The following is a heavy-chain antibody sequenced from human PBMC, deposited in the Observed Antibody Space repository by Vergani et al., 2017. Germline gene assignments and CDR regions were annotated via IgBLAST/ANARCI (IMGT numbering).Heavy chain of an antibody. CDR3: ARWITGTTHFDY. Sequence: QVQLQESGPGLVKPSETLSLTCTVSGGSISSYYWSWIRQPPGKGLEWIGYIYYCGSTNYNPSLKSRVTISVDTSKNQFSLKLSSVTAADTAVYYCARWITGTTHFDYWGQGTLVTVSS. CDR1: GGSISSYY. V-gene: IGHV4-59*01. CDR2: IYYCGST. J-gene: IGHJ4*02. D-gene: IGHD1-20*01.